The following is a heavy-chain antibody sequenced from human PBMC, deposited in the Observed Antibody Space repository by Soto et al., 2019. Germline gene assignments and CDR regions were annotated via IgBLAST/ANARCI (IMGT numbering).Heavy chain of an antibody. CDR1: GDSISTVDYS. D-gene: IGHD2-15*01. CDR3: ARGRYCLTGRCFPNWFDS. Sequence: ASETLSLTCSVSGDSISTVDYSWAWIRQPPGQALEYIGYIYKSATTYYNPSFEGRVAISLDTSKSHFSLNVTSVTAADTAVYFCARGRYCLTGRCFPNWFDSWGQGTLVTVSS. J-gene: IGHJ5*01. V-gene: IGHV4-30-4*01. CDR2: IYKSATT.